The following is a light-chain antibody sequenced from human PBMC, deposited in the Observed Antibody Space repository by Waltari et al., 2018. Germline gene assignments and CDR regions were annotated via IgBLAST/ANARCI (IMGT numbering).Light chain of an antibody. V-gene: IGLV8-61*01. CDR1: SGSVSTGLP. J-gene: IGLJ3*02. CDR3: VLHLGGGIWL. Sequence: QTVVTQEPSFSVSPGETVTFTCGLSSGSVSTGLPPSWYQQMPGQPPRALIDSTTVRSSWVPGRFSGSFLGNRAALTIRGAQAEDEGHYYCVLHLGGGIWLFGGGTKLTVL. CDR2: STT.